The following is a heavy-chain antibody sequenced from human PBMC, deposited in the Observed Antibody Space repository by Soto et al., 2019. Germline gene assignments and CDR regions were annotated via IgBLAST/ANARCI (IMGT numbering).Heavy chain of an antibody. D-gene: IGHD2-21*01. Sequence: GGSLRLFCAASGFTLSSYPINWVRQAPGKGLEWVSYISYTSSTIYYADSVKGRFTISRDNAKNSLFLQMNSLRDEDTAGYYCARDNGLAGSFDPWGQGTLVTVSS. J-gene: IGHJ5*02. V-gene: IGHV3-48*02. CDR3: ARDNGLAGSFDP. CDR2: ISYTSSTI. CDR1: GFTLSSYP.